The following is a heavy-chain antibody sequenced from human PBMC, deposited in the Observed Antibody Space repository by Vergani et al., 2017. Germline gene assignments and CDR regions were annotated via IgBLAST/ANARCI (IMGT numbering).Heavy chain of an antibody. V-gene: IGHV3-21*01. CDR2: ISSSSSYT. CDR1: GFTFSSYS. D-gene: IGHD5-24*01. CDR3: ARGVGDGYNSRKYAFDI. Sequence: EVQLVESGGGLVKPGGSLRLSCAASGFTFSSYSMNWVRQAPGKGLEWVSSISSSSSYTNYADSVKGRFTISRDNAKNSLYLQMNSLRAEDTAVYYCARGVGDGYNSRKYAFDIWGQGTMVTVSS. J-gene: IGHJ3*02.